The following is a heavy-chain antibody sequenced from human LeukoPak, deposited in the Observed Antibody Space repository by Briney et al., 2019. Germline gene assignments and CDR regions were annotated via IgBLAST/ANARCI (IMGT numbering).Heavy chain of an antibody. CDR3: AKVATALDIVATSAYYYYYMDV. D-gene: IGHD5-12*01. Sequence: GGSLRLSCAASGFTFSSYWMSWVRQAPGKGLEWVSGIYWNGGSTGYADSVKGRFTISRDNSKNTLYLQMNSLRAEDTAVYYCAKVATALDIVATSAYYYYYMDVWGKGTTVTISS. CDR1: GFTFSSYW. CDR2: IYWNGGST. V-gene: IGHV3-23*05. J-gene: IGHJ6*03.